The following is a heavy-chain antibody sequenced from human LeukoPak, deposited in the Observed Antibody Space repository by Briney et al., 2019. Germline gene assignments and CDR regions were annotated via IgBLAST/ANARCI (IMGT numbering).Heavy chain of an antibody. CDR1: GGSISSSSYY. J-gene: IGHJ4*02. D-gene: IGHD3-3*01. Sequence: SETLSLTCTVSGGSISSSSYYWGWIRQPPGKGLEWIGSIYYSGSTYYNPSLKSRVTISVDTSKNQFSLKLSSVTAADTAVYYCARGNGGYTIFGVADYWGQGTLVTVSS. CDR2: IYYSGST. CDR3: ARGNGGYTIFGVADY. V-gene: IGHV4-39*07.